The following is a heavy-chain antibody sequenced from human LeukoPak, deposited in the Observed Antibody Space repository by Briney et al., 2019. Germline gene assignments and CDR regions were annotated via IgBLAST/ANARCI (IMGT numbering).Heavy chain of an antibody. Sequence: PGGSLRLSCEASGFSLIKYCMHWVRQAPGQGLEWVAFFWAHGRSQNYADSVKGRFTISRDTATNTVYLQLNSLRADDTAIYYCARDDDTSSHSSLFEYWGQGTRVTVSS. CDR2: FWAHGRSQ. CDR1: GFSLIKYC. V-gene: IGHV3-33*01. D-gene: IGHD2-2*01. J-gene: IGHJ4*02. CDR3: ARDDDTSSHSSLFEY.